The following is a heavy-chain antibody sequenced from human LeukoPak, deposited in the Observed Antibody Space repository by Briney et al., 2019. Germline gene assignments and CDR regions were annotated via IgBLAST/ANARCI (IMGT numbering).Heavy chain of an antibody. CDR1: GFTFTTYW. CDR3: ARDMAAAAALDY. D-gene: IGHD6-13*01. J-gene: IGHJ4*02. V-gene: IGHV3-48*04. Sequence: PGGSLRLSCAASGFTFTTYWMSWVRQAPGKGLEWVSYISSSGSTIYYADSVKGRFTISRDNAKNSLYLQMNSLRAEDTAVYYCARDMAAAAALDYWGQGTLVTVSS. CDR2: ISSSGSTI.